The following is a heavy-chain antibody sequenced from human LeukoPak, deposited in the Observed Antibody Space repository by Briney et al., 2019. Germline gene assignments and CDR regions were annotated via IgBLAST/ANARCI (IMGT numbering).Heavy chain of an antibody. Sequence: GGSLRLSCAASGFTFSSYGMHWVRQAPGKGLEWVAFIRYDGSNKYYADSVKGRFTISRDNSKNTLYLQMNSLRAEDTAVYYCAKDQSRPFYDSSGYYGYWGQGTLVTVSS. CDR2: IRYDGSNK. V-gene: IGHV3-30*02. J-gene: IGHJ4*02. CDR3: AKDQSRPFYDSSGYYGY. D-gene: IGHD3-22*01. CDR1: GFTFSSYG.